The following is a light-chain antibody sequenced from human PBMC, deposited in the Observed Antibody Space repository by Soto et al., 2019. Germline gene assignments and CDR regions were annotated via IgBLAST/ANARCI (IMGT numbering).Light chain of an antibody. CDR3: CSDADNNDYV. Sequence: QSVLTQPPSASGSLGQSVTISCTGTSSDVGAYNYVSWYQQHPGKAPKLMIYEVTRRPSGVPDRFSGSKSGNTASLNVSGLQAEDEADYYCCSDADNNDYVFGTGTKVTVL. V-gene: IGLV2-8*01. J-gene: IGLJ1*01. CDR2: EVT. CDR1: SSDVGAYNY.